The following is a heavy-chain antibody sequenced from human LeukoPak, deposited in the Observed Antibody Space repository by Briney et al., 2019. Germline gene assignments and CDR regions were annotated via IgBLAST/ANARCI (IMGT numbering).Heavy chain of an antibody. V-gene: IGHV4-61*02. D-gene: IGHD1-20*01. CDR3: ASQTLTDDAFDI. J-gene: IGHJ3*02. Sequence: SQTQSLTCTVSAGSVSSGTYYWNWIRQPAEKGLEWIGRIYTSGRTNYNPSLKSRVTISVDTSKNQFSLKLTSVTAADTAVYYCASQTLTDDAFDIWGQGTMVTVSS. CDR1: AGSVSSGTYY. CDR2: IYTSGRT.